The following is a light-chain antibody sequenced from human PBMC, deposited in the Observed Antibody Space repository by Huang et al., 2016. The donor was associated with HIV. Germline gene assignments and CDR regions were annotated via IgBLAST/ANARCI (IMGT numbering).Light chain of an antibody. Sequence: IVLTQSPATLSLSPGERATLSCRASQSISTYLAWYQPKPGQAPRLLIYEASTRATGLPGRFSGSGSGTDFTLTISSLEPEDFAIYYCQQRSNWPSITFGQGTRLEIK. J-gene: IGKJ5*01. CDR1: QSISTY. CDR3: QQRSNWPSIT. CDR2: EAS. V-gene: IGKV3-11*01.